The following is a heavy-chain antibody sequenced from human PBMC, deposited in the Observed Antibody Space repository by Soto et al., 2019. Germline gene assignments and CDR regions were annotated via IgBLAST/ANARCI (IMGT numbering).Heavy chain of an antibody. CDR3: ARALDFWSGYLSD. Sequence: GGSMRLSCAASGFTFSSYEMNWVRQAPGKGLEWVSYISSGGTTIYYADSVKGRFTISRDNAKNSLDLQMNSLRADDTAIYYCARALDFWSGYLSDWGQGTLVTVSS. J-gene: IGHJ4*02. V-gene: IGHV3-48*03. CDR2: ISSGGTTI. D-gene: IGHD3-3*01. CDR1: GFTFSSYE.